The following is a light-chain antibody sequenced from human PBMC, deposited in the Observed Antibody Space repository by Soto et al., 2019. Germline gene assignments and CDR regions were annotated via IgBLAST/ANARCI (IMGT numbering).Light chain of an antibody. CDR2: WAS. Sequence: DIVMTQSPDSLAVSLGERATINCKSTQSVLYSSNNLNYLAWYQQKPGQPPKLLIYWASTREAGVPHRFSGSGSGTDFTLTISSSQAEDVAVYYCQQYYGTPLTFGGGTKVESK. CDR3: QQYYGTPLT. CDR1: QSVLYSSNNLNY. J-gene: IGKJ4*01. V-gene: IGKV4-1*01.